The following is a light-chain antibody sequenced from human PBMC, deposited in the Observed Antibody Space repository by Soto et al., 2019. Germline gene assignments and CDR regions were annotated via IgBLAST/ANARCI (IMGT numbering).Light chain of an antibody. J-gene: IGKJ4*01. CDR2: DAY. V-gene: IGKV3-11*01. Sequence: EIVLTQSPATLSLSPGERATLSCRASQSVSSYLAWYQQKPGQAPRLLIYDAYNRDTGIPPRFSGSGSGTDFTLTISRLEPEDFEVYYCQQRSNWFLTFGGGTKVDIK. CDR3: QQRSNWFLT. CDR1: QSVSSY.